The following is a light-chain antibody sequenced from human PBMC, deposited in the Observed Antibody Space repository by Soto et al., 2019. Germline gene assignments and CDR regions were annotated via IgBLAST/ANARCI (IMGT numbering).Light chain of an antibody. CDR3: QQYDTLPLT. CDR2: DAS. J-gene: IGKJ4*01. V-gene: IGKV1-33*01. Sequence: IQMTQSSSSLSAYVGDRVTITCKASQDISNYLNWYQQKPGKAPKLLIYDASNLETGVPSRFSGSGSGTDFTFTISSLQPEDIATYYCQQYDTLPLTFGGGTKVEIK. CDR1: QDISNY.